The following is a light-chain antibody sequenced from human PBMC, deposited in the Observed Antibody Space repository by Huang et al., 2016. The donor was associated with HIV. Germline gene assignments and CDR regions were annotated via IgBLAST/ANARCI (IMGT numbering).Light chain of an antibody. V-gene: IGKV3-11*01. CDR2: DAS. J-gene: IGKJ4*01. Sequence: EIVLTQSPATLSLSPGERATLSCRASQGHANYLAWYQQKPGQAPRLLIYDASNRATGIPARFSGSGSGTDFTLTISSLEPEDFAVYYCQQRGNWQLTFGGGTKVEIK. CDR1: QGHANY. CDR3: QQRGNWQLT.